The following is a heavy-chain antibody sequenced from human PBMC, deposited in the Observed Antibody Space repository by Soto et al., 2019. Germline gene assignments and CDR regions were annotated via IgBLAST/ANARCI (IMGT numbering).Heavy chain of an antibody. J-gene: IGHJ4*02. D-gene: IGHD5-12*01. Sequence: EVQLLESGGGFVEPGWSLRLSCAASGFTFSNYPMTWVRQAPGKGLEWVSSISSSSSYIYYADSVKGRFTISRDNAKNSLYLQMNSLRAEDTAVYYCAREGMATIKSLDYWGQGTLVTVSS. CDR2: ISSSSSYI. CDR1: GFTFSNYP. CDR3: AREGMATIKSLDY. V-gene: IGHV3-21*01.